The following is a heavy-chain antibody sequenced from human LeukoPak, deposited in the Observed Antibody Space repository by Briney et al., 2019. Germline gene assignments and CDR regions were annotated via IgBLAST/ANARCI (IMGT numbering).Heavy chain of an antibody. V-gene: IGHV4-31*03. CDR1: GGSINSGAYY. CDR3: ARATGGAAAADFDP. CDR2: IYYSGRT. J-gene: IGHJ5*02. D-gene: IGHD6-13*01. Sequence: SQTLSLTCTVSGGSINSGAYYWSWIRQHPGKGLEWIGYIYYSGRTDYNPSLKSRLTMSVDTSKNQFSLRLTSVTAADTAVYYCARATGGAAAADFDPWGQGTLVTVSS.